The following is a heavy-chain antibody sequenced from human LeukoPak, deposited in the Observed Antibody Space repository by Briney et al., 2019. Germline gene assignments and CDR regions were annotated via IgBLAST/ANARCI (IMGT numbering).Heavy chain of an antibody. CDR2: TRNKANSDTT. J-gene: IGHJ6*02. CDR3: ARAGFWSGSNYYYGMDV. Sequence: GGSLRLSCAASGFTFSDHYMDWVRQAPGKGLEWVGRTRNKANSDTTEYAASVKGRFTISRDDSKNSLYLQMNSLNTEDTAVYYCARAGFWSGSNYYYGMDVWGQGTTVTVSS. V-gene: IGHV3-72*01. CDR1: GFTFSDHY. D-gene: IGHD3-3*01.